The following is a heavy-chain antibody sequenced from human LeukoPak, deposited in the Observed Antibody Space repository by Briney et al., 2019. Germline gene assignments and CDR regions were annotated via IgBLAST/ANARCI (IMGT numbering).Heavy chain of an antibody. CDR1: GGSISSYY. Sequence: SETLSLTCTVSGGSISSYYWSWIRQPPGKGLEWIGYIYYSGSTNYNPSLKGRVTISVDTSKNQFSLKLSSVTAADTAVYYCARDYGRGAFDIWGQGTMVTVSS. CDR3: ARDYGRGAFDI. CDR2: IYYSGST. J-gene: IGHJ3*02. D-gene: IGHD4-17*01. V-gene: IGHV4-59*01.